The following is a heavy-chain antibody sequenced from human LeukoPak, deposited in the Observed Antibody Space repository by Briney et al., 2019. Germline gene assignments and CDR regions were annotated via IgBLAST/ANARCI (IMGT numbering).Heavy chain of an antibody. CDR1: GYTFTSYG. CDR2: ISAYNGNT. V-gene: IGHV1-18*01. D-gene: IGHD1-7*01. CDR3: ARWVGGPTGTSGDY. Sequence: ASVKVSCKASGYTFTSYGISWVRQAPGQGLEWMGWISAYNGNTNYAQKLQGRVTTTTDTSTSTAYMELRSLRSDDTAVYYCARWVGGPTGTSGDYWSQGTLVTVSS. J-gene: IGHJ4*02.